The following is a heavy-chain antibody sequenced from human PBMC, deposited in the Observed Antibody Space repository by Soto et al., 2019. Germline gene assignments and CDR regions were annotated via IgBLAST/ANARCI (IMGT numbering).Heavy chain of an antibody. V-gene: IGHV3-21*01. J-gene: IGHJ6*02. CDR2: ISSSSNYI. Sequence: EVQVVESGGGLVKPGGSLRLSCAASGFTFSTYDMNWVRQAPGKGLEWVSSISSSSNYIYYVDSVKGRFTISRDNAKNSLSLQMNSLRAEDTAVYYCTRDTSGHYNYYYGMDVWGPGTTVTVSS. CDR1: GFTFSTYD. D-gene: IGHD6-19*01. CDR3: TRDTSGHYNYYYGMDV.